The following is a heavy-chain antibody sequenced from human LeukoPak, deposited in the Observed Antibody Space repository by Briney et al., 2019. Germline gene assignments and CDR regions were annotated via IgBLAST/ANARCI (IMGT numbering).Heavy chain of an antibody. D-gene: IGHD3-16*02. CDR2: ISVHNGYP. CDR1: GYTFSSYG. Sequence: GASVKVSCKASGYTFSSYGISWVRQAPGQGLEWMGWISVHNGYPEYAQKFQGRVIMTTDTFTSTAYMELRSLRSDDTAVYYCARDQYDAVWGSHRPYFDYWGQGTLVTVSS. J-gene: IGHJ4*02. V-gene: IGHV1-18*01. CDR3: ARDQYDAVWGSHRPYFDY.